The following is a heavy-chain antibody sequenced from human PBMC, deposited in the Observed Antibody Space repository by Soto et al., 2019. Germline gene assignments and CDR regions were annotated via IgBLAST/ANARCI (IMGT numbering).Heavy chain of an antibody. V-gene: IGHV3-13*01. CDR1: GFTFSSYD. Sequence: GGSLRLSCAASGFTFSSYDMHWVRQATGKGLEWVSAIGTAGDTYYPGSVKGRFTISRENAKNSLYLQMNSLRAGDTAVYYCARGPPGLRGSQNFDYWGQGTLVTVSS. J-gene: IGHJ4*02. CDR3: ARGPPGLRGSQNFDY. CDR2: IGTAGDT. D-gene: IGHD5-12*01.